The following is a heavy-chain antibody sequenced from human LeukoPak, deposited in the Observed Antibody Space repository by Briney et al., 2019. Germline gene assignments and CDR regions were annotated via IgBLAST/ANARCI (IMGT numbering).Heavy chain of an antibody. CDR3: ARGRRHWVSLSGWYYFDY. CDR2: INHSGST. CDR1: GGSFSGYY. Sequence: PSETLSLTCAVYGGSFSGYYWSWIRQPPGKGLEWIGEINHSGSTNYNPSLKSRVTISVDTSKNQFSLKLSSVTAADTAVYYCARGRRHWVSLSGWYYFDYWGQGTLVTVSS. D-gene: IGHD6-19*01. V-gene: IGHV4-34*01. J-gene: IGHJ4*02.